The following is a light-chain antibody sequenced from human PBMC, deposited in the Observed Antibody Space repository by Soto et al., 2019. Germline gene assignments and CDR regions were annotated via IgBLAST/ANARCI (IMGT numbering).Light chain of an antibody. CDR2: EVA. Sequence: QLVLTQPPSASGSPGQSVTISCTGTSSDLGASDSVSWYQQHPGKAPKLMIYEVAKRPSGVPDRFSGSKSGNTASLTVSGLQADDEADYYCSSYAGGNKLVFGTGTKVTVL. CDR1: SSDLGASDS. V-gene: IGLV2-8*01. J-gene: IGLJ1*01. CDR3: SSYAGGNKLV.